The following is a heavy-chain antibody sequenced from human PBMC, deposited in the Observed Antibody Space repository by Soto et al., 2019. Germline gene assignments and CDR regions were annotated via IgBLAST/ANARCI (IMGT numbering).Heavy chain of an antibody. Sequence: SETLSLTCTVSGGSISSYYWSWIRQPPGKGLEWIGYIYYSGSTNYNPSLKSRVTISVDTSKNQFSLKLSSVTAADTAVYYCARHVDPGDDYIWGSPNWFDPWGQGTLVTVSS. J-gene: IGHJ5*02. V-gene: IGHV4-59*08. D-gene: IGHD3-16*01. CDR3: ARHVDPGDDYIWGSPNWFDP. CDR1: GGSISSYY. CDR2: IYYSGST.